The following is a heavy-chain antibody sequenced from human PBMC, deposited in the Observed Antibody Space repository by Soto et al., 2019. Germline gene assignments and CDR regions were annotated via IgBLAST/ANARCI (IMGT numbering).Heavy chain of an antibody. J-gene: IGHJ5*02. Sequence: QVQLQESGPGLVKPSGTLSLTCAVSSGSISSSNWWSWVRQPPGKGLEWIGEIYRSGSTNYNPSLKSRVTISVDKSKNQFSLKLSSVTAADTAVYYCARAGCSGGSCYEGGFDPWGQGTLVTVSS. D-gene: IGHD2-15*01. CDR3: ARAGCSGGSCYEGGFDP. V-gene: IGHV4-4*02. CDR2: IYRSGST. CDR1: SGSISSSNW.